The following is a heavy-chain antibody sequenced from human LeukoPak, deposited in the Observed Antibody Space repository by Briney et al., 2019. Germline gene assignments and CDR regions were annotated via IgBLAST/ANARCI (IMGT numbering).Heavy chain of an antibody. CDR3: ARHQIVGATRSPFDY. Sequence: GESLEISCKGSGYSFATYWIGWVRQTPGKGLEWMGIIYPGDSDTRYSPSFQGQVTISADKSINAAYLQWSSLKASDTAMYYCARHQIVGATRSPFDYWGQGILVTVSS. CDR2: IYPGDSDT. J-gene: IGHJ4*02. CDR1: GYSFATYW. D-gene: IGHD1-26*01. V-gene: IGHV5-51*01.